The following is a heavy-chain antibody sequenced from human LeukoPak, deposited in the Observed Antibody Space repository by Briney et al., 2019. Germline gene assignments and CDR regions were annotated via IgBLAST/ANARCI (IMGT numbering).Heavy chain of an antibody. V-gene: IGHV3-7*01. Sequence: GSLRLSFAASGFTFSSYWMSWVRQAPGKGLEWVANIKRDGSEKYYVDSVKGRFTISRDNAKNSLYLQMNSLRAEDTAVYYCASGGNTYYDILTGYPGYWGQGTLVTVSS. D-gene: IGHD3-9*01. CDR3: ASGGNTYYDILTGYPGY. J-gene: IGHJ4*02. CDR2: IKRDGSEK. CDR1: GFTFSSYW.